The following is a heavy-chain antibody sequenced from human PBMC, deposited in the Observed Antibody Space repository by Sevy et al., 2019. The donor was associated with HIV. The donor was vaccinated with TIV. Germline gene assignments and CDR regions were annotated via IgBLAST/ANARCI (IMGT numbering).Heavy chain of an antibody. CDR2: ISYIGST. J-gene: IGHJ4*02. D-gene: IGHD6-13*01. V-gene: IGHV4-61*01. Sequence: SETLSLTCTVSGGSVSSGNSYWSWIRQPPGKGLEWIGYISYIGSTNYNPSLKSRVTISVDTSKNQLSRRLSSLTAADTAIYYCVRDRIAAAGGYFDYWGQGTLVTVSS. CDR3: VRDRIAAAGGYFDY. CDR1: GGSVSSGNSY.